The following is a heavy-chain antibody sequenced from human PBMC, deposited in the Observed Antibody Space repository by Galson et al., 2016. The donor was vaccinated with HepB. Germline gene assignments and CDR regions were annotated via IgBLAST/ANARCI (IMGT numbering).Heavy chain of an antibody. CDR3: ARDLYCYSCGWDYYYCNMDV. D-gene: IGHD2-15*01. J-gene: IGHJ6*03. Sequence: SCKASGYTFTSYYMHWVRQAPGQGLEWMGIINPSGGRPSYAPTFQGRVTMTRDPSTSTVYRELSSLRSEDTAIYYCARDLYCYSCGWDYYYCNMDVWGKGTTVTVSS. CDR2: INPSGGRP. CDR1: GYTFTSYY. V-gene: IGHV1-46*01.